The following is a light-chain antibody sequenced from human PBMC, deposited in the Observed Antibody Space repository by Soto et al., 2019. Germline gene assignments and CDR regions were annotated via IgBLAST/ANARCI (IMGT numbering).Light chain of an antibody. CDR3: QQYDSWPFT. J-gene: IGKJ4*01. Sequence: EILMTQSPGTLSVSPGERATLSCRASQSVSLNLAWYQQKPGQSPRLLIYNASPRATGFPARFSGTGSGTEFTLTISSLQSEDSAVYYCQQYDSWPFTFGGGTKVDIK. CDR1: QSVSLN. V-gene: IGKV3-15*01. CDR2: NAS.